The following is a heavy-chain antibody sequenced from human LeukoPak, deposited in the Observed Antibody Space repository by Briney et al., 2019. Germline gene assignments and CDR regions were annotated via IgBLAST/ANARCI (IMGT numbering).Heavy chain of an antibody. CDR1: GFTFSSYA. CDR3: VKGYSSSWYDAFDI. J-gene: IGHJ3*02. V-gene: IGHV3-64D*06. CDR2: ISSNGGST. D-gene: IGHD6-13*01. Sequence: PGGSLRLSCSASGFTFSSYAMHWVRQAPGKGLEYVSAISSNGGSTYYADSVKGRFTISRDNSKNTLYLQMSSLRAEDTAVCYCVKGYSSSWYDAFDIWGQGTMVTVSS.